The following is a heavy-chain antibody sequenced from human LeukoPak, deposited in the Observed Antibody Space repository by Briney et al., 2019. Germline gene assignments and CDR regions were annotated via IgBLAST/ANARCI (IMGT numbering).Heavy chain of an antibody. J-gene: IGHJ4*02. V-gene: IGHV4-4*07. CDR2: IYTSGST. CDR1: GGSISSYY. Sequence: SETLSLTCTVSGGSISSYYWSWIRQPAGKGLEWIGRIYTSGSTNYNPSLKSRVTMSVDTSKNQFSLKLSSVTAADTAVYYCARLPSGLRWQHFDYWGQGTLVTVSS. CDR3: ARLPSGLRWQHFDY. D-gene: IGHD4-23*01.